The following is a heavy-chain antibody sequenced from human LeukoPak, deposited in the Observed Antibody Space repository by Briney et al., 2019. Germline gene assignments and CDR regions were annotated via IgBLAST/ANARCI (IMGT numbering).Heavy chain of an antibody. J-gene: IGHJ4*02. Sequence: GESLKISCKGSGYSFSSYCIGWVRQMPGKGLEWMGIIHPGDSDTRYSPSFQGQVTISADKSISTAYVQWSSLKASDTAMYYCARLVRDCSGGTCYPYYFDYWGQGTLVTVSS. D-gene: IGHD2-15*01. CDR2: IHPGDSDT. V-gene: IGHV5-51*01. CDR3: ARLVRDCSGGTCYPYYFDY. CDR1: GYSFSSYC.